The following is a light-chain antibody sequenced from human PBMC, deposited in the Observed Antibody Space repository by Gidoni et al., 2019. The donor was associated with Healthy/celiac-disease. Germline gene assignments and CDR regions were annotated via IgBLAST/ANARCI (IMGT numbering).Light chain of an antibody. CDR2: GAS. V-gene: IGKV3-15*01. J-gene: IGKJ2*01. Sequence: EIVMTQSPATLSVSPGERATLSCRASQSVSSNLAWYQQKPGQAPRLLIYGASTRATGIPARFSGSGSGTEFTLTISSLQSEDFAVYYCQQDNNWPRYTFXQXTKLEIK. CDR3: QQDNNWPRYT. CDR1: QSVSSN.